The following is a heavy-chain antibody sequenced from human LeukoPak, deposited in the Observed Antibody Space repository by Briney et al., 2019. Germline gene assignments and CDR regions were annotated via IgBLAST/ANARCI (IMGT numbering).Heavy chain of an antibody. CDR2: ISSSCSTI. V-gene: IGHV3-11*01. Sequence: GGSLTLSCAASGFTFSDYYMSWIRQAPGKAREWVSYISSSCSTIYYADSVKGRFTIPRHNAKNSMYVQLNSVRAAATDVYYCARDTLDSSGYKDAFDIWGQGTMVTVS. CDR3: ARDTLDSSGYKDAFDI. D-gene: IGHD3-22*01. J-gene: IGHJ3*02. CDR1: GFTFSDYY.